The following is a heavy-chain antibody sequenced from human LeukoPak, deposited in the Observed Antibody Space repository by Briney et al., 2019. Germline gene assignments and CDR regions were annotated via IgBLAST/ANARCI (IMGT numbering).Heavy chain of an antibody. CDR2: FYYSGST. CDR1: GGSISSYY. Sequence: SETLSLTCAVSGGSISSYYWSWIRQPPGKGLEWIGFFYYSGSTNYNPSLKSRVTISVDTSKDHFSLKLSSVTAADTAVYYCARGPGGYSYGYYFDYWGQGTLVTVSS. J-gene: IGHJ4*02. V-gene: IGHV4-59*01. D-gene: IGHD5-18*01. CDR3: ARGPGGYSYGYYFDY.